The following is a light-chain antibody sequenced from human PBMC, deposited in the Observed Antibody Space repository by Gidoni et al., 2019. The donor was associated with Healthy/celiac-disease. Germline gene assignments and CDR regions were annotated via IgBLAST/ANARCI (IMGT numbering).Light chain of an antibody. J-gene: IGKJ1*01. CDR2: DAS. Sequence: EIVLTQSPATLSLSPGERATLSCRASQSVSSYLAWYQQKPGQAPRLLIYDASNRATGIPARFSGSGAGTDFTLTIRSLEPEDFAVYYCQQRSNWPTTFXXXTKVEIK. V-gene: IGKV3-11*01. CDR3: QQRSNWPTT. CDR1: QSVSSY.